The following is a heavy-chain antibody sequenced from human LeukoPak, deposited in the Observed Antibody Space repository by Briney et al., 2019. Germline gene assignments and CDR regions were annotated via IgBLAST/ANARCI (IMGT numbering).Heavy chain of an antibody. CDR2: ISSSSSYI. J-gene: IGHJ4*02. Sequence: GGSLRLSCAASGFTFSSYSMNWVRQAPGKGLEWVSSISSSSSYIYCADSVKGRFTISRDNAKNSLYLQMNSLRAEDTAVYYCARVRGYSGYEYYFDYWGQGTLVTVSS. CDR1: GFTFSSYS. D-gene: IGHD5-12*01. CDR3: ARVRGYSGYEYYFDY. V-gene: IGHV3-21*04.